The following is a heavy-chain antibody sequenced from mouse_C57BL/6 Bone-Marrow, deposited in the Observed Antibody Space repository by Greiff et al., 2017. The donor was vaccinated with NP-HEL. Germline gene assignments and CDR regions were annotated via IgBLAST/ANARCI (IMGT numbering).Heavy chain of an antibody. J-gene: IGHJ2*01. D-gene: IGHD3-3*01. CDR2: IRLKSDNYAT. Sequence: EVKVVESGGGLVQPGGSMKLSCVASGFTFSNYWMNWVRQSPEKGLEWVAQIRLKSDNYATHYAESVKGRFTISRDDSKSSVYLQMNNLRAEDTGIYYCTGGTGSYFDYWGQGTTLTVSS. V-gene: IGHV6-3*01. CDR3: TGGTGSYFDY. CDR1: GFTFSNYW.